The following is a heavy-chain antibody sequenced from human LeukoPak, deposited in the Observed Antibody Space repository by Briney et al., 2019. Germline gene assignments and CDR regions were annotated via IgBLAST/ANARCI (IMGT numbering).Heavy chain of an antibody. D-gene: IGHD6-19*01. CDR1: GGSISSYY. J-gene: IGHJ4*02. CDR3: ARHARWLVPSDFDY. CDR2: IYYSGST. V-gene: IGHV4-59*08. Sequence: SETLSLTCTVSGGSISSYYWSWTRQPPGKGLEWIGYIYYSGSTNYNPSLKSRVTISVDTSKNQLSLKLSSVTAADTAVYYCARHARWLVPSDFDYWGQGTLVTVSS.